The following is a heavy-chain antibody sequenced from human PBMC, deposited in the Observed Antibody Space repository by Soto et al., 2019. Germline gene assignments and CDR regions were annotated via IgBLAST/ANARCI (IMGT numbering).Heavy chain of an antibody. J-gene: IGHJ4*02. Sequence: QVQVVQSGNEVKKPGASVKVSCKASGFTFTTHGFTWVRQAPGQGLEWMGWSSALNGYTNYAQNVPGRLTITTDSSTSTSYMERRSLRSDVTAVYYCASATSIAIGLLNWGQGTLVIVSS. CDR2: SSALNGYT. D-gene: IGHD6-6*01. CDR1: GFTFTTHG. V-gene: IGHV1-18*01. CDR3: ASATSIAIGLLN.